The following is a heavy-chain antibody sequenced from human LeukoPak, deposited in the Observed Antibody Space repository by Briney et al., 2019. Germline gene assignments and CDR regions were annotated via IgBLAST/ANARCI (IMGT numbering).Heavy chain of an antibody. V-gene: IGHV4-34*01. CDR2: INHSGST. D-gene: IGHD1-1*01. J-gene: IGHJ6*03. Sequence: SETLSLTCAVYGGSFSDYYWSWIRQSPGKGLEWIGEINHSGSTNYNPSLKSRVAILVDTSKNQFSLKLSSMTAADTAVYYCARQLYPHKLPSLRVYYMDVWGKGTTVTISS. CDR1: GGSFSDYY. CDR3: ARQLYPHKLPSLRVYYMDV.